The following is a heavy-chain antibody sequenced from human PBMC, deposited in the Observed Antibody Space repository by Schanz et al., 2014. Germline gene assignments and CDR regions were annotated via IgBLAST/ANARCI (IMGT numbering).Heavy chain of an antibody. J-gene: IGHJ3*02. Sequence: QVHLVESGGGVVQPGGSLRLSCAASGFTFSTYALHWVRQAPGKGLEWVAVVCYDGSKKYYADSVKGRFTTSRDNSKNTLYLQMNSLIAEDTAVYYCAKCIGWYGRCAFDIWGQGTMVTVSS. CDR3: AKCIGWYGRCAFDI. CDR2: VCYDGSKK. CDR1: GFTFSTYA. D-gene: IGHD6-19*01. V-gene: IGHV3-33*06.